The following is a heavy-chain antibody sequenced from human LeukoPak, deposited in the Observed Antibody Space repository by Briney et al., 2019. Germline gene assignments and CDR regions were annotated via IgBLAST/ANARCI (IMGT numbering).Heavy chain of an antibody. CDR1: GFTFSSYA. J-gene: IGHJ4*02. CDR3: AKDGSIFGVVRAEFDY. CDR2: IRYDGSNK. D-gene: IGHD3-3*01. V-gene: IGHV3-30*02. Sequence: GGSLRLSCAASGFTFSSYAMSWVRQAPGKGLEWVAFIRYDGSNKYYADSVKGRFTISRDNSKNTLYLQVNSLRAEDTAVYYCAKDGSIFGVVRAEFDYWGQGTLVTVSS.